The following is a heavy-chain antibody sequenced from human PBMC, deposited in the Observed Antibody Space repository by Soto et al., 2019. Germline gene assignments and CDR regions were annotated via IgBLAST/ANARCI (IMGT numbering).Heavy chain of an antibody. Sequence: GGSLRLSCAASGFTLRSYAMSWVRQAPGKGLEWVSAISGSGGSTYYADSVKGRFTISRDNSKNTLYLQMNSLRAEDTAVYYCAKDRVWLNFYYYYGMDVWGQGTTVTVSS. D-gene: IGHD3-16*01. CDR3: AKDRVWLNFYYYYGMDV. J-gene: IGHJ6*02. CDR1: GFTLRSYA. V-gene: IGHV3-23*01. CDR2: ISGSGGST.